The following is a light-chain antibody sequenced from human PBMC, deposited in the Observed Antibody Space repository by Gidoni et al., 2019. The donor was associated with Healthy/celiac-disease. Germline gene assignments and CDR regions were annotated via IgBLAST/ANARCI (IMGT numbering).Light chain of an antibody. J-gene: IGKJ4*01. CDR3: QQSYSTPLT. CDR2: AAS. Sequence: DIQMTQSPSSLSASVGDRVTITCRASQSSSSYLNWYQQKPGKAPKLLIYAASSLQSGVPSRFSGSGSGTDFTLTISSLQPEEFATYYCQQSYSTPLTFGGGTKVEIK. V-gene: IGKV1-39*01. CDR1: QSSSSY.